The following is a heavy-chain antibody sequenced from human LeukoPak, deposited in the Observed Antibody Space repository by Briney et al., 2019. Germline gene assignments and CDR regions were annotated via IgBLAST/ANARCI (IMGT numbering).Heavy chain of an antibody. CDR2: IIPILGIA. CDR1: GGPFNSYA. Sequence: GSSVKVSCKASGGPFNSYAINWVRQAPGQGLEWMGRIIPILGIANYAQKFQGRVTITADKSTSTAYMELSSLRSEDTAVYYCAVKTTASYDNWFDPWGQGTLVTVSS. V-gene: IGHV1-69*04. CDR3: AVKTTASYDNWFDP. J-gene: IGHJ5*02. D-gene: IGHD4-17*01.